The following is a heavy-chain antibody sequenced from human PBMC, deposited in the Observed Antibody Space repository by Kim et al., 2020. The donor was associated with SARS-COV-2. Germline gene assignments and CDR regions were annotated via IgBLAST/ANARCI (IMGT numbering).Heavy chain of an antibody. D-gene: IGHD6-13*01. CDR3: ARGRGIAAAGYYYGMDV. CDR1: GDSVSSNSAA. J-gene: IGHJ6*02. Sequence: SQTLSLTCAISGDSVSSNSAACNWIRQSPSRGLEWLGSTYYRSKWYNDYAVSVKSRITINPDTSKNQFSLQLNSVTPEDTAVYYCARGRGIAAAGYYYGMDVWGQGTTVTVSS. V-gene: IGHV6-1*01. CDR2: TYYRSKWYN.